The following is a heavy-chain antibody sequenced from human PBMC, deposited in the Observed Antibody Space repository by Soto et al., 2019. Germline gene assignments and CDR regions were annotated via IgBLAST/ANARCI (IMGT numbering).Heavy chain of an antibody. CDR2: IIPIFGTA. V-gene: IGHV1-69*01. CDR3: ARGSRYSYELASPYYYGMDV. CDR1: GGTVRIYA. D-gene: IGHD5-18*01. Sequence: TAGGTVRIYAVGWVRQERKKGLGWRGGIIPIFGTANYAQKFQGRVTITADESTSTAYMELSSLRSEDTAVYYCARGSRYSYELASPYYYGMDVWGQGTTVTASS. J-gene: IGHJ6*02.